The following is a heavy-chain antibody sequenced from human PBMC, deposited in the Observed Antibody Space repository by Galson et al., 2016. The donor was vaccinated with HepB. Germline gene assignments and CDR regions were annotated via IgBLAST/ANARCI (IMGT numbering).Heavy chain of an antibody. CDR3: ARDVQYRFDS. CDR2: LSTYRGNT. J-gene: IGHJ4*02. CDR1: GYTFTTSG. Sequence: SVKVSCKASGYTFTTSGISRVRQAPGQGLEWMGWLSTYRGNTKYAQKLQGGLTLTTDSSTTTAYMELRSLRFDDTALYYCARDVQYRFDSWGQGTLVTVSS. D-gene: IGHD2/OR15-2a*01. V-gene: IGHV1-18*01.